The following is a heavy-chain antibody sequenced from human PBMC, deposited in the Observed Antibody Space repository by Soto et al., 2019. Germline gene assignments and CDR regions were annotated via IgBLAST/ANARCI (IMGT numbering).Heavy chain of an antibody. Sequence: GGSLRLSCAASGFTFSSYAMSWVRQAPGKGLEWVSAISSSGSTIYYADSVKGRFTISRDNAKNSLYLQMNSLRAEDTAVYYCARGPPGWLQPLDYWGQGTLVTVSS. V-gene: IGHV3-21*04. D-gene: IGHD5-12*01. CDR1: GFTFSSYA. CDR3: ARGPPGWLQPLDY. J-gene: IGHJ4*02. CDR2: ISSSGSTI.